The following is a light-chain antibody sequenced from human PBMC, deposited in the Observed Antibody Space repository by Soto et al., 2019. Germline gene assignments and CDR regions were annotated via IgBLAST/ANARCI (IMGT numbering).Light chain of an antibody. Sequence: LSPGERATLSCRASQSVSNNYLAWYQQKPGQAPRLLIYGASNRATGIPDRFSGSGSGADFTLTISRLEPEDFAVYYCQQYGSSGTFGQGTKVDIK. CDR2: GAS. V-gene: IGKV3-20*01. CDR1: QSVSNNY. J-gene: IGKJ1*01. CDR3: QQYGSSGT.